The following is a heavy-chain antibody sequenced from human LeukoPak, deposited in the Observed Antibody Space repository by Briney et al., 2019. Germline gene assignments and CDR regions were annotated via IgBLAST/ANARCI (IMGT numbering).Heavy chain of an antibody. CDR3: ARWGGYYYDSSGRRFDP. Sequence: SETLSLTCTVSGGSISSGGYYWSWIRQHPGKGLEWIGYIYYSGSTYYNPSLKSRVTISVDTSKNQFSLKLSSVTAADTAVYYCARWGGYYYDSSGRRFDPWGQGTLVTVSS. V-gene: IGHV4-31*03. D-gene: IGHD3-22*01. J-gene: IGHJ5*02. CDR2: IYYSGST. CDR1: GGSISSGGYY.